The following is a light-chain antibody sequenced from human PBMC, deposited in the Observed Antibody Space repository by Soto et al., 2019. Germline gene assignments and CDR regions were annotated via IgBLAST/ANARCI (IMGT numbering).Light chain of an antibody. Sequence: QSVLTQPTSVSGAPGQRVTISCTGSSSNIGAGYDVHWYQQLPGTAPKLLIYGNSNRPSGVPDRFSGSKSGTSASLAITGLQAEDEADYYCQSYYSSLSGYVFGTGNKLTVL. CDR3: QSYYSSLSGYV. V-gene: IGLV1-40*01. CDR2: GNS. CDR1: SSNIGAGYD. J-gene: IGLJ1*01.